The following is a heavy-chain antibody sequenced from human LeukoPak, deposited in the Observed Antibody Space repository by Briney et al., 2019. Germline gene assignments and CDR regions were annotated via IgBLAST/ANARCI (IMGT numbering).Heavy chain of an antibody. CDR2: IYYSGST. Sequence: SETLSLTCTVSGGSISSGGYYWSWIRQHPGKGLEWIGYIYYSGSTYYNPSLKSRVTISVDTSKNQFSLKLSSVTAADTAAYYCASSNYYDSSGYLRVFDYWGQGTLVTVSS. CDR1: GGSISSGGYY. D-gene: IGHD3-22*01. J-gene: IGHJ4*02. CDR3: ASSNYYDSSGYLRVFDY. V-gene: IGHV4-31*03.